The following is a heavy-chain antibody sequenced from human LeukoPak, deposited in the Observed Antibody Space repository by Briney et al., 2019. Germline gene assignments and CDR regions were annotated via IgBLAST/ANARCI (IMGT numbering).Heavy chain of an antibody. CDR3: AKAFYYYGMDV. CDR1: GFTFSSYG. CDR2: ISYDGSNK. Sequence: PGRSLRLSCAASGFTFSSYGMHWVRQAPGKGLEWVAVISYDGSNKYYADSVKGRFTISRDNSKNTLYLQMNSLRAEDTAVYYYAKAFYYYGMDVWGQGTTVTVSS. J-gene: IGHJ6*02. V-gene: IGHV3-30*18.